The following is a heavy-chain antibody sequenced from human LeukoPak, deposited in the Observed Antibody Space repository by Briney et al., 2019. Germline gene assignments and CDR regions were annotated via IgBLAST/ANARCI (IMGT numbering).Heavy chain of an antibody. Sequence: GGSLRLSCAASGFTFSSYTMSWVRQAPGKGLEWVSAISGSGGSTYYADSVKGRFTISRDNSKNTLFLQVNSLRAEDTAVYYCAKDKSEMETITRAFDFWGQGTMVTVSS. CDR2: ISGSGGST. D-gene: IGHD5-24*01. CDR3: AKDKSEMETITRAFDF. J-gene: IGHJ3*01. CDR1: GFTFSSYT. V-gene: IGHV3-23*01.